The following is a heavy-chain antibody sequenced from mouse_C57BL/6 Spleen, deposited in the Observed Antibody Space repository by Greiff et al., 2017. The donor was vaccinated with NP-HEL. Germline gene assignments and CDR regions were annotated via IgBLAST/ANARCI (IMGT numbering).Heavy chain of an antibody. Sequence: QVTLKESGPGILQPSQTLSLTCSFSGFSLSTFGMGVGWIRQPPGKGLEWLAHIWWDDDKYYNPALKNRPTISKDTSKNQVFLKIANVDTADTATYYCARMDYYGSVFGYWGQGTTLTVSS. V-gene: IGHV8-8*01. J-gene: IGHJ2*01. CDR1: GFSLSTFGMG. CDR2: IWWDDDK. D-gene: IGHD1-1*01. CDR3: ARMDYYGSVFGY.